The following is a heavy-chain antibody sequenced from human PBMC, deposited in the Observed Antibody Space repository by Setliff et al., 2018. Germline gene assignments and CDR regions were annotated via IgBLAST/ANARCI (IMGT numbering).Heavy chain of an antibody. D-gene: IGHD3-10*01. CDR3: AKVPYPGVGYFYGMDV. V-gene: IGHV3-23*03. CDR1: GFTFSSDA. Sequence: LRLSCAASGFTFSSDAMTWVRQAPGKGLEWVSIISSEGDSIYYADSVKGRFIVSRDNSKSTLYLQMNSLRAEDTAIYYCAKVPYPGVGYFYGMDVWGQGTTVTVSS. J-gene: IGHJ6*02. CDR2: ISSEGDSI.